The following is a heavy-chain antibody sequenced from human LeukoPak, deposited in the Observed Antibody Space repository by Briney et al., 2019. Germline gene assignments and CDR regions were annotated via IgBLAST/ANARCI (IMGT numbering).Heavy chain of an antibody. V-gene: IGHV3-9*01. CDR1: GFTFDDYA. CDR3: AKDKGYDILTGPYDY. CDR2: ISWNSGSI. Sequence: GRSLRLSCAASGFTFDDYAMHWVRQAPGKGLEWVSGISWNSGSIGYADSVKGRFTISRDNAKNSPYLQMNSLRAEDTALYYCAKDKGYDILTGPYDYWGQGTLVTVSS. J-gene: IGHJ4*02. D-gene: IGHD3-9*01.